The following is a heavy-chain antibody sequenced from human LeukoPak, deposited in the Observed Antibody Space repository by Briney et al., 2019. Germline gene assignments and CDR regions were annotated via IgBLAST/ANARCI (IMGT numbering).Heavy chain of an antibody. V-gene: IGHV4-39*07. CDR1: GGSISSSSYY. CDR2: IYYSGST. J-gene: IGHJ3*02. Sequence: SETLSLTCTVSGGSISSSSYYWGWIRQPPGKGLEWIGSIYYSGSTYYNPSLKSRVTISVDTSKNQFSLKLSSVTAADTAVYYCARGPDYYDSSGYYDVGNAFDIWGQGTMVTVSS. D-gene: IGHD3-22*01. CDR3: ARGPDYYDSSGYYDVGNAFDI.